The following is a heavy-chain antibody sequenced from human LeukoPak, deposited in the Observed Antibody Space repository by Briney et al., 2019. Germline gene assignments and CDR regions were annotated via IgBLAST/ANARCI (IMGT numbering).Heavy chain of an antibody. CDR1: GFTFHDYD. V-gene: IGHV3-20*04. D-gene: IGHD3-10*01. J-gene: IGHJ4*02. CDR2: INWNGDRT. CDR3: ARRDYYGSGSPDF. Sequence: GGSLRLSCAASGFTFHDYDMSWVRQSPGKGLEWVSGINWNGDRTGYADSVKGRFTIPRDNAKKSLYLQMNSLRAEDTALYYCARRDYYGSGSPDFWGREPWSPSPQ.